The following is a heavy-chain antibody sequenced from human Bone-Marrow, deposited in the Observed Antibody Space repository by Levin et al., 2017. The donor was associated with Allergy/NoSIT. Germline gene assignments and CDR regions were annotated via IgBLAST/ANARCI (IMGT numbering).Heavy chain of an antibody. CDR1: GFSLTTAGLG. CDR3: ALMYYYDNSGYYRNWFDP. J-gene: IGHJ5*02. V-gene: IGHV2-5*02. Sequence: SGPTLVKPTQTLTLTCTFSGFSLTTAGLGVGWIRRPPGKALEWLALIDWDDDDRYSPSLKSRLTITKDTSKNQEILTMTNMDPVDTGTYYCALMYYYDNSGYYRNWFDPWGQGTQVTVSS. D-gene: IGHD3-22*01. CDR2: IDWDDDD.